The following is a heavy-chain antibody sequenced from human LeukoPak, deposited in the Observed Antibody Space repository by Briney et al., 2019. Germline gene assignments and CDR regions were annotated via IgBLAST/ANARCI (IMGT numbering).Heavy chain of an antibody. Sequence: ASVKVSCKASGYTFTNYGISWVRQAPGQGLEWMGWITAYNGNTKYAQKFQVRVTMTTDTSTSTAYMELRSLRSDDTAVYYCARDSRDYGDYVDYWGRGTLVTVSS. CDR1: GYTFTNYG. V-gene: IGHV1-18*01. J-gene: IGHJ4*02. CDR3: ARDSRDYGDYVDY. D-gene: IGHD4-17*01. CDR2: ITAYNGNT.